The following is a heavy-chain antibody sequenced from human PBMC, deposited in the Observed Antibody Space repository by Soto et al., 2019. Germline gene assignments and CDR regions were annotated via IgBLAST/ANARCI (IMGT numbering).Heavy chain of an antibody. J-gene: IGHJ4*03. CDR2: IYHSGST. CDR1: GGSISSGGYS. CDR3: ARANCYIIGYFDF. Sequence: SETLSLTCAVSGGSISSGGYSWSWIRQPPGKGLEWIGYIYHSGSTYYNPSLKSRVTISVDRSKNQFSLKLSSVTAADTAVYYCARANCYIIGYFDFWGQGTLVTVPS. V-gene: IGHV4-30-2*01. D-gene: IGHD3-16*02.